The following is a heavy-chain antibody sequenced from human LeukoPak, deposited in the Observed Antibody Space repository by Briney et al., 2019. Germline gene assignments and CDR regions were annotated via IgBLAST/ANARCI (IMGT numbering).Heavy chain of an antibody. CDR1: GISLSNYG. CDR2: ISGSGGST. J-gene: IGHJ6*03. V-gene: IGHV3-23*01. CDR3: AREAGTTGYYYYYMDV. Sequence: GGSLRLSCAISGISLSNYGMSWVRQAPGKGLEWVAGISGSGGSTNYADSVKGRFTISRDNPKNTLYLQMNSLRAEDTAVYYCAREAGTTGYYYYYMDVWGKGTTVTVSS. D-gene: IGHD1-7*01.